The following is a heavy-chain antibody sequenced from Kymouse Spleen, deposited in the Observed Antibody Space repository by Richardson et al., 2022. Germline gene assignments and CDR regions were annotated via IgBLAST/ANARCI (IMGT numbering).Heavy chain of an antibody. CDR2: IYYSGST. CDR3: ARQAYYDILTGYEGNWFDP. V-gene: IGHV4-39*01. Sequence: QLQLQESGPGLVKPSETLSLTCTVSGGSISSSSYYWGWIRQPPGKGLEWIGSIYYSGSTYYNPSLKSRVTISVDTSKNQFSLKLSSVTAADTAVYYCARQAYYDILTGYEGNWFDPWGQGTLVTVSS. D-gene: IGHD3-9*01. CDR1: GGSISSSSYY. J-gene: IGHJ5*02.